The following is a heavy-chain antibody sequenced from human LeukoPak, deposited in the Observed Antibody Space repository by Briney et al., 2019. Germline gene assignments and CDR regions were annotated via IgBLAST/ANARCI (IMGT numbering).Heavy chain of an antibody. CDR3: AKGDVWGSYRSALLDY. D-gene: IGHD3-16*02. Sequence: GGSLRLSCAASGFTFSNYAVSWVRQAPGKGLDWVSVISGPGTSTSYGNSVKGRFTISRDNSKNTLYLQMNSLRAEDTAVYYCAKGDVWGSYRSALLDYWGQGTLATVSS. J-gene: IGHJ4*02. V-gene: IGHV3-23*01. CDR1: GFTFSNYA. CDR2: ISGPGTST.